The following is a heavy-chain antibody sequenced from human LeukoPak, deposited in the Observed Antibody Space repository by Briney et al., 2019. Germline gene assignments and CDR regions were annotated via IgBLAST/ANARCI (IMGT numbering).Heavy chain of an antibody. J-gene: IGHJ4*02. V-gene: IGHV4-39*01. CDR3: ARGVWWGLQYYFDY. Sequence: SETLSLTCTVSGGSISSSSYYWGWIRQPPGKGLEWIGSIYYSGSTYYNPSLKSRVTISVDTSKNQFSLKLSSVTAADTAVYYCARGVWWGLQYYFDYWGQGTLVTVSS. D-gene: IGHD2-21*01. CDR1: GGSISSSSYY. CDR2: IYYSGST.